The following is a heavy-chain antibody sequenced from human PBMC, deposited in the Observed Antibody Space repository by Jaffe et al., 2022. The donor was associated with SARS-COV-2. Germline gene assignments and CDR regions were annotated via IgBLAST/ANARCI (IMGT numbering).Heavy chain of an antibody. CDR1: GDSVSSNSAA. V-gene: IGHV6-1*01. J-gene: IGHJ4*02. CDR2: TYYRSKWYH. D-gene: IGHD5-18*01. CDR3: VKSQRGYRYEDDY. Sequence: QVHLQQSGPGLVKPSQTLSLTCAIYGDSVSSNSAAWHWIRESPSRGLEWLGRTYYRSKWYHDYAVSVKSRISINPDTSKNQFSLQLNSVTPEDTAVYYCVKSQRGYRYEDDYWGQGTLVTVSS.